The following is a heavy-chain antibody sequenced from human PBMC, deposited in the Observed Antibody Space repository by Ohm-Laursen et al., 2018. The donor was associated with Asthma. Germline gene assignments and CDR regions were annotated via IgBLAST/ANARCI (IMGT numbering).Heavy chain of an antibody. Sequence: TQTLTLTCTVSGFSLSNARMGVSWIRQPPGKALEWLAHIFSNDEKSYSTSLKSRPTISKDTSKSQVVLTMTNMDPVDTATYYCARIDYFDAFDIWGQGTMVTVSS. D-gene: IGHD2/OR15-2a*01. J-gene: IGHJ3*02. V-gene: IGHV2-26*01. CDR2: IFSNDEK. CDR3: ARIDYFDAFDI. CDR1: GFSLSNARMG.